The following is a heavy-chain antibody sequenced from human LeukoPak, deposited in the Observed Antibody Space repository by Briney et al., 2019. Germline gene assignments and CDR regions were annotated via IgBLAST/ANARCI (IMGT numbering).Heavy chain of an antibody. CDR2: ISYEGGNK. CDR1: GFTFSSFA. J-gene: IGHJ4*02. CDR3: AKDQNYYDSSGSRFVY. V-gene: IGHV3-30*04. D-gene: IGHD3-22*01. Sequence: PGGSLRLSCAASGFTFSSFAMHWVRQAPGKGLEWVASISYEGGNKHFAGSVKGRFTISRDNSKRTMDLQMSSLRAEDTAVYYCAKDQNYYDSSGSRFVYWGQGTLVTVSS.